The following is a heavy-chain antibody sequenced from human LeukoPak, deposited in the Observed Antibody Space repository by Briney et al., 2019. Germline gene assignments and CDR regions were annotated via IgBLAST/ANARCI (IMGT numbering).Heavy chain of an antibody. Sequence: ASVKVSCKASGGTFSSYAISWVRQAPGQRLEWMGWINAGNGNTKYSQKFQGRVTITRDTSASTAYMELSSLRSEDTAMYYCARGSRTFDFWGQGTLLTVSS. D-gene: IGHD1-1*01. CDR1: GGTFSSYA. CDR3: ARGSRTFDF. V-gene: IGHV1-3*01. CDR2: INAGNGNT. J-gene: IGHJ4*02.